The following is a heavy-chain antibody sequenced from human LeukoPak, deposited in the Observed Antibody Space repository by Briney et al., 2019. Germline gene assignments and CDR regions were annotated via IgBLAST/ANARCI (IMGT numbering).Heavy chain of an antibody. CDR2: MNPNSGNT. CDR3: ARVPYYYDSSGPSTHYYYYYGMDV. Sequence: ASVKVSCKASGYTFTSYDINWVRQATGLGLEWMGWMNPNSGNTGYAQKFQGRVTMTRNTSISTAYMELSSLRSEDTAVYYCARVPYYYDSSGPSTHYYYYYGMDVWGQGTTVTVSS. CDR1: GYTFTSYD. V-gene: IGHV1-8*01. J-gene: IGHJ6*02. D-gene: IGHD3-22*01.